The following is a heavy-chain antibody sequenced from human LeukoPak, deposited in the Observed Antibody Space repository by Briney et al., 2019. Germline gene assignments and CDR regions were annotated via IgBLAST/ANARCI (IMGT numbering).Heavy chain of an antibody. CDR1: GYTFTSYY. CDR3: ARESYSSARGNYYGMDV. D-gene: IGHD6-19*01. J-gene: IGHJ6*02. V-gene: IGHV1-46*01. CDR2: INPSGGST. Sequence: ASVKVSCKASGYTFTSYYMHWVRQAPGQGLEWMGIINPSGGSTSYAQKFQGRVTMTRDTSTGTVYMELSSLRSEDTAVYYCARESYSSARGNYYGMDVWGQGTTVTVS.